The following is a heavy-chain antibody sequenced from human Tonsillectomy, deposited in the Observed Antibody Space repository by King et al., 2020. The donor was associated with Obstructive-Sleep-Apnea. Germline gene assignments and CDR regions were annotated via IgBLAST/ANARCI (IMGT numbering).Heavy chain of an antibody. CDR3: TTERAGYYGFLYFSHGMDV. V-gene: IGHV3-15*01. D-gene: IGHD3-10*01. CDR1: GFTFSKAW. CDR2: IKSRTDGGTT. Sequence: EVQLVESGGGLVKPGGSLRVSCAASGFTFSKAWMNWVRQAPGKGLEWVGRIKSRTDGGTTDYGAPVKGRFTISRDDSKNTLYLQMNSLKTEDTAVYYCTTERAGYYGFLYFSHGMDVWGQGTTVTVSS. J-gene: IGHJ6*02.